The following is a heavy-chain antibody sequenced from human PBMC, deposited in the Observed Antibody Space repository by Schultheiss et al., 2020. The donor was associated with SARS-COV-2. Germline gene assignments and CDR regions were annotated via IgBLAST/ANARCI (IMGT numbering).Heavy chain of an antibody. CDR3: ARGLFWSGYLMDV. Sequence: GESLKISCAASGFTFSTYAMSWVRQAPGKGLEWVSVIYSGGSTYYADSVKGRFTISRDNSKNTLYLQMNSLRAEDTAVYYCARGLFWSGYLMDVWGQGTTVTVSS. CDR1: GFTFSTYA. CDR2: IYSGGST. J-gene: IGHJ6*02. D-gene: IGHD3-3*01. V-gene: IGHV3-66*01.